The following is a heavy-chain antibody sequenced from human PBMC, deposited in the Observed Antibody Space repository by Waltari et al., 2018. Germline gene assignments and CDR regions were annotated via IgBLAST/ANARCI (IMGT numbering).Heavy chain of an antibody. CDR3: ARALGWKGHYDSRAWAFDI. CDR1: GFTVSSNY. Sequence: EVQLVETGGGLIQPGGSLRLSCAASGFTVSSNYMTWVRQAPGKGLEWVSVIYSDISTYYADSVKGRFTISRDNSKNTLYLQMNSLRAEDTAVYYCARALGWKGHYDSRAWAFDIWGQGTMVTVSS. J-gene: IGHJ3*02. CDR2: IYSDIST. D-gene: IGHD3-22*01. V-gene: IGHV3-53*02.